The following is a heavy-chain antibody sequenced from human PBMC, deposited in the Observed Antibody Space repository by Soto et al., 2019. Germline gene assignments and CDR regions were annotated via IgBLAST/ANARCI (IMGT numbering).Heavy chain of an antibody. CDR2: IKSKTDGGTT. CDR1: GFTFSNAW. Sequence: GSLRLSCAASGFTFSNAWMNWVRQAPGKGLEWVGRIKSKTDGGTTDYAAPVKGRFTISRDDSKNTLYLQMNSLKTGDTAVYYCTTDPVTMIVVVPSSGWGQGTLVTVSS. V-gene: IGHV3-15*07. J-gene: IGHJ4*02. CDR3: TTDPVTMIVVVPSSG. D-gene: IGHD3-22*01.